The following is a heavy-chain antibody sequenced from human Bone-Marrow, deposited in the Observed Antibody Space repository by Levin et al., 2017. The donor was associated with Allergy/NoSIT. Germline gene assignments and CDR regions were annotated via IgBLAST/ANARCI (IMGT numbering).Heavy chain of an antibody. V-gene: IGHV3-15*01. J-gene: IGHJ4*02. Sequence: PGGSLRLSCAVSGFAFSKAWMTWVRETPGKGLEWLGRIKSKSSGGTADYAAPVKGRFSITRDDSKNTLYLHMNNLTIEDTGMYYCNRPLSEGSDYWGRGALVTVSS. CDR1: GFAFSKAW. CDR3: NRPLSEGSDY. D-gene: IGHD2-15*01. CDR2: IKSKSSGGTA.